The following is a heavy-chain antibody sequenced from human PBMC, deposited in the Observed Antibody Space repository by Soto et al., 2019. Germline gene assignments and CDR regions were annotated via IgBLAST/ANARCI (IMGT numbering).Heavy chain of an antibody. J-gene: IGHJ5*02. Sequence: ASVKVSCKASGYTFTSYYMHWVRQAPGQGLEWMGSFNPKDGETIYAQKFQGRVTMTEDTSTDTAYMELSSLRSEDTAVYYCATEITMVRGVISWFDPWGQGTLVTVSS. CDR3: ATEITMVRGVISWFDP. CDR1: GYTFTSYY. D-gene: IGHD3-10*01. CDR2: FNPKDGET. V-gene: IGHV1-24*01.